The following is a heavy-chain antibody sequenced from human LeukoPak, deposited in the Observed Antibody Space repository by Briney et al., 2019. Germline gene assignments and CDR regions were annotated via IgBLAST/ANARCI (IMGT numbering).Heavy chain of an antibody. Sequence: GGSLRLSCAASGSTFDDYAMHWVRQAPGKGLEWVSGISWNSGSIGYADSVKGRFTISRDNAKNSLYLQMNSLRAEDTALYYCAKEGSRDGYNFCYFDYWGQGTLVTVSS. CDR2: ISWNSGSI. CDR1: GSTFDDYA. D-gene: IGHD5-24*01. CDR3: AKEGSRDGYNFCYFDY. V-gene: IGHV3-9*01. J-gene: IGHJ4*02.